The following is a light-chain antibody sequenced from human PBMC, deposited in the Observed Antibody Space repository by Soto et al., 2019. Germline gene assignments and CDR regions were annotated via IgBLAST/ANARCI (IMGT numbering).Light chain of an antibody. Sequence: EIVLTQSPGTLSLSPGERATLSCRASQSVSSTYLAWYQQKPGQAPRLLIYGASSRATGIPDRFSGSGSGTDFTLAISRLEPEDFAVYYCQQYDTSPTTFGQVTKVQIK. CDR3: QQYDTSPTT. V-gene: IGKV3-20*01. CDR1: QSVSSTY. CDR2: GAS. J-gene: IGKJ2*01.